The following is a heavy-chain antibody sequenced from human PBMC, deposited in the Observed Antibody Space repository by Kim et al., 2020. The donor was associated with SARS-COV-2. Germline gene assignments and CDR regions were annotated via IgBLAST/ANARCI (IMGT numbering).Heavy chain of an antibody. CDR2: IWYDGSNK. J-gene: IGHJ6*02. V-gene: IGHV3-33*01. Sequence: GGSLRLSCAASGFTFSSYGMHWVRQAPGKGLEWVAVIWYDGSNKYYADSVKGRFTISRDNSKNTLYLQMNSLRAEDTAVYYCARDNQVPYGMDVWGQGTTVTVSS. D-gene: IGHD1-1*01. CDR3: ARDNQVPYGMDV. CDR1: GFTFSSYG.